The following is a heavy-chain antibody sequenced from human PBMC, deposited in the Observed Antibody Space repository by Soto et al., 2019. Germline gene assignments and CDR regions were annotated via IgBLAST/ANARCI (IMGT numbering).Heavy chain of an antibody. CDR1: GFTFSSYS. CDR3: ARDIAAHLPDYYYGMDV. CDR2: ISSSSSYI. D-gene: IGHD6-6*01. V-gene: IGHV3-21*01. J-gene: IGHJ6*02. Sequence: GGSLRLSCAASGFTFSSYSMNWVRQAPGKGLEWVSSISSSSSYIYYADSVKGRFTISRDNAKNSLYLQMNSLRAEDTAVYYCARDIAAHLPDYYYGMDVWGQGTTVTVSS.